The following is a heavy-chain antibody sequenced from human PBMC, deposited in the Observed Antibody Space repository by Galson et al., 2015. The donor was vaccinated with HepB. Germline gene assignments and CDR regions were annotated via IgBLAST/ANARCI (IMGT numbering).Heavy chain of an antibody. CDR2: ISAYNGNT. V-gene: IGHV1-18*04. CDR1: GYTFTSYG. D-gene: IGHD3-22*01. Sequence: SVKVSCKASGYTFTSYGISWVRRAPGQGLEWMGWISAYNGNTNYAQKLQGRVTMTTDTSTSTAYMELRSLRSDDTAVYYCARGYYDSSGYSTHTHDYWGQGTLVTVSS. CDR3: ARGYYDSSGYSTHTHDY. J-gene: IGHJ4*02.